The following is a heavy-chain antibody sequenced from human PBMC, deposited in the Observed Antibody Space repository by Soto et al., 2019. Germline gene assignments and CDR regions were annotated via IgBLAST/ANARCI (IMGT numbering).Heavy chain of an antibody. J-gene: IGHJ4*02. CDR1: GGSFSGYY. D-gene: IGHD3-16*01. Sequence: QVQLQQWGAGLLKPSETLSLTCAVYGGSFSGYYWSWIRQPPGKGLEWIGEINHSGSTNYNPSLKSRVTISVDTSKNQFSLKLSSVTAADTAVYYWARRVRPPRGFDYWGQGTLVTVSS. CDR2: INHSGST. CDR3: ARRVRPPRGFDY. V-gene: IGHV4-34*01.